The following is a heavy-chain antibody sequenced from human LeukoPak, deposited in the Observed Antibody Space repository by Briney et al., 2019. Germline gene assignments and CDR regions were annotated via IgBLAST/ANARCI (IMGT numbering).Heavy chain of an antibody. CDR2: IYLDGSRA. J-gene: IGHJ6*03. Sequence: GGSLRLSCAVSGFTFSNYWMSWARQSPGKGLEWVANIYLDGSRAYYVDSVKGRFTISRDNAKNSLFLQMNSLSAEDTAVYYCGRAGPVTKDHFIDVWGKGTTVTISS. CDR1: GFTFSNYW. V-gene: IGHV3-7*01. D-gene: IGHD2-2*01. CDR3: GRAGPVTKDHFIDV.